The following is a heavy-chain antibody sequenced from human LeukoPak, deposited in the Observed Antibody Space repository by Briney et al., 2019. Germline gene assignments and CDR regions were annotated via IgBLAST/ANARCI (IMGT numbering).Heavy chain of an antibody. J-gene: IGHJ4*02. CDR2: INPSGGST. V-gene: IGHV1-46*01. CDR1: GYIFTNYY. CDR3: AREHGELASTEDYFDH. D-gene: IGHD5-24*01. Sequence: ASVKVSCKAPGYIFTNYYVHWVRQAPGQGLEWMGVINPSGGSTSNAQKFQGRVTMTRDTSTSTVSMELSSLRSEDTAVYYCAREHGELASTEDYFDHWGQGTLVTVSS.